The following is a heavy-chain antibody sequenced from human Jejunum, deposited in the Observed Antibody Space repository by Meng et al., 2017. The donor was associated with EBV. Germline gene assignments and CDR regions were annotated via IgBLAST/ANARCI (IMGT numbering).Heavy chain of an antibody. V-gene: IGHV4-4*03. CDR3: ARSPGSWRLDY. Sequence: GSAPGHVNPPGTPPPTCGVSGGPIRKNVWWNWVRQPPGKGLEWIGRISHSGLTNYNPSLKSRVTISVDTSKNKFSLNLASVTAADTAVYYCARSPGSWRLDYWGPGTLVTVSS. CDR2: ISHSGLT. J-gene: IGHJ4*02. D-gene: IGHD3-10*01. CDR1: GGPIRKNVW.